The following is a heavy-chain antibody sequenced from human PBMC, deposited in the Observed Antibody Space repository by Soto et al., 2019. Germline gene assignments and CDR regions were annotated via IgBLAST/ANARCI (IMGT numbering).Heavy chain of an antibody. D-gene: IGHD6-13*01. CDR1: GGSISSSSYY. CDR3: ARGLVYSSSWLDY. CDR2: IYYSGST. V-gene: IGHV4-39*01. J-gene: IGHJ4*02. Sequence: SETLSLTCTVSGGSISSSSYYWGWIRQPPGKGLEWIGSIYYSGSTYYNPSLKSRVTISVDTSKNQFSLKLSSVTAADTAVYYCARGLVYSSSWLDYWGQGTLVTVSS.